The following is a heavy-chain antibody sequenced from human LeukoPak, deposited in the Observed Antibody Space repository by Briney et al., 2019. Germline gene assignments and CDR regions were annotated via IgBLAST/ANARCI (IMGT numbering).Heavy chain of an antibody. CDR1: GGSISSANYY. D-gene: IGHD5-18*01. CDR3: ATIRDTALRYWYFDL. J-gene: IGHJ2*01. CDR2: LYYSGST. Sequence: PSETLSLTCTVSGGSISSANYYWSWIRQHPGQGLEWIGYLYYSGSTYYNPSLKSRVTISVDTSKNQFSLRLSSVTAADTAVYYCATIRDTALRYWYFDLWGRGTLVTVSS. V-gene: IGHV4-31*03.